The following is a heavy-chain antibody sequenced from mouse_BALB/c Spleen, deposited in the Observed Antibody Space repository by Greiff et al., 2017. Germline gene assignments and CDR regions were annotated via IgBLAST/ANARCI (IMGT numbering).Heavy chain of an antibody. D-gene: IGHD2-3*01. J-gene: IGHJ4*01. V-gene: IGHV4-1*02. CDR3: ARRFDGYYAMDY. Sequence: DVKLVESGGGLVQPGGSLKLSCAASGFDFSRYWMSWVRQAPGKGLEWIGEINPDSSTINYTPSLKDKFIISRDNAKNTLYLQMSKVRSEDTALYYCARRFDGYYAMDYWGQGTSVTVSS. CDR2: INPDSSTI. CDR1: GFDFSRYW.